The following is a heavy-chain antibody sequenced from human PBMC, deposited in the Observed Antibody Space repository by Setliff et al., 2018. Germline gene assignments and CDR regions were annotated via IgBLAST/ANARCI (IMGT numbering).Heavy chain of an antibody. CDR2: ISAHNGNT. J-gene: IGHJ4*02. CDR1: GYTFTSYG. CDR3: ARAGNSYAQYYFDY. Sequence: ASVKVSCKASGYTFTSYGINWVRQAPGQGLEWMGWISAHNGNTNYAQNFQGRITVTTDTSTSTAYMELRSLRSDDTAVYYCARAGNSYAQYYFDYWGQGTLVTVSS. V-gene: IGHV1-18*01. D-gene: IGHD5-18*01.